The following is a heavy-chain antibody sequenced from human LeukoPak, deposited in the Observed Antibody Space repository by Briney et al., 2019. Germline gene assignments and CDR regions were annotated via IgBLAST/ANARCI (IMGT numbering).Heavy chain of an antibody. J-gene: IGHJ4*02. CDR2: ISYDGSNK. V-gene: IGHV3-30-3*01. D-gene: IGHD3-3*01. CDR3: AKDGTPYYDFWSGYYSDY. Sequence: GGSLRLSCAASGFTFSSYAMHWVRQAPGKGLEWVAVISYDGSNKYYADSVKGRFTISRDNSKNTLYLQMNSLRPDDTAVYYCAKDGTPYYDFWSGYYSDYWGQGTLATVSS. CDR1: GFTFSSYA.